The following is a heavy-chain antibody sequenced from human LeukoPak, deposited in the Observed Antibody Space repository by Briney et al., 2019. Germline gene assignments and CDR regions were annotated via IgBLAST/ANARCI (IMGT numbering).Heavy chain of an antibody. Sequence: SETLSLTCTVSGGSISSGGYYWSWIRQHPGKGLEWIGYIYYSGSTHYNPSLKSRVTISVDTSKNQFSLKLSSVTAADTAVYYCARGAPGYMDAFDIWGQGTMVTVSS. CDR1: GGSISSGGYY. CDR3: ARGAPGYMDAFDI. V-gene: IGHV4-31*03. D-gene: IGHD3-9*01. CDR2: IYYSGST. J-gene: IGHJ3*02.